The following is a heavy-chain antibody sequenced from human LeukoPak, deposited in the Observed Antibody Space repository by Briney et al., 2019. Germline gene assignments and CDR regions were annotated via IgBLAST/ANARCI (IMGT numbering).Heavy chain of an antibody. D-gene: IGHD3-10*01. CDR1: GYTFTGYY. CDR2: INPNSGGT. J-gene: IGHJ4*02. Sequence: RASVKVSCKASGYTFTGYYLHWVRQAPGQGLEWMGWINPNSGGTNYAQKFQGRVTMTRGTSISTAYMELSRLRSDDTAVYYCARASITMVRGGIPPSDYWGQGTLVTVSS. CDR3: ARASITMVRGGIPPSDY. V-gene: IGHV1-2*02.